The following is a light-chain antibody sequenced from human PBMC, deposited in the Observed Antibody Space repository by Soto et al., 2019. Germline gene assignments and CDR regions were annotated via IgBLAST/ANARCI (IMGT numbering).Light chain of an antibody. V-gene: IGLV4-69*01. J-gene: IGLJ1*01. CDR3: QTWGTGIRV. CDR1: SGHSNYA. Sequence: QPVLTQSPSASASLGASVKLTCTLSSGHSNYAIAWHQQQPEKGPRYLMKVNSDGSHRKGDGIPDRFSGSSSGAQRYLTISSIQSEDEADYYCQTWGTGIRVFGTGTKLTVL. CDR2: VNSDGSH.